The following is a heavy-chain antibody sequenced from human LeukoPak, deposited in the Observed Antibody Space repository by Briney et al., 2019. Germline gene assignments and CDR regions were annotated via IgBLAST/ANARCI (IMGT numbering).Heavy chain of an antibody. J-gene: IGHJ2*01. CDR3: AKGSGGYCSSTSCPMGYFDL. Sequence: GGSLRLSCAVSGFTFDDYAMHWVRQAPGKGLEWVSGISWNSGSIGYADSVKGRFTISRDNAKNSLYLQMNSLRAEDTALYYCAKGSGGYCSSTSCPMGYFDLWGRGTLVTVSS. D-gene: IGHD2-2*01. CDR2: ISWNSGSI. V-gene: IGHV3-9*01. CDR1: GFTFDDYA.